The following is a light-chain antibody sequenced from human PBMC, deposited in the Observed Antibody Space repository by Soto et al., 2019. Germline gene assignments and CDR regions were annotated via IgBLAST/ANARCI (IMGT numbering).Light chain of an antibody. CDR2: GAS. CDR3: QQYNNWPT. J-gene: IGKJ1*01. CDR1: QSVSSN. V-gene: IGKV3-15*01. Sequence: EIVMTQSPATLSVSPGERATLSCRASQSVSSNLAWYQQKPGQSPRFLIYGASTRATGIPARFSGSGSGTECTLTISSLQSEDVAVYYCQQYNNWPTFGQGTKVAIK.